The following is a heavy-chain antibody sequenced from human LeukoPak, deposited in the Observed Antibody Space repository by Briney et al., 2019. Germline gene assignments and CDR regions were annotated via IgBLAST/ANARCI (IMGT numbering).Heavy chain of an antibody. V-gene: IGHV4-31*03. CDR1: GGSISSGGYY. J-gene: IGHJ6*02. CDR2: IYYSGST. D-gene: IGHD2-2*02. CDR3: ARDQNIVVVPAAINYYYGMDV. Sequence: SETLSLTCTVSGGSISSGGYYWSWIRQHPGKGLEWIGYIYYSGSTYYNPSLKSRVTISVDTSENQFSLKLSSVTAADTAVYYCARDQNIVVVPAAINYYYGMDVRGQGTTVTVSS.